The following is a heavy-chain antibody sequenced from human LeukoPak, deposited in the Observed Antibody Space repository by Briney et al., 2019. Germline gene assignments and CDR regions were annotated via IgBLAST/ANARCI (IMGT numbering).Heavy chain of an antibody. J-gene: IGHJ4*02. V-gene: IGHV3-30*02. CDR1: GFTFSSYG. CDR3: AKVALMITFGGALDY. Sequence: PGGSLRLSCAASGFTFSSYGMHWVRQAPGKGLERVAFIRYDGSNKYYADSVKGRFTISRDNSKNTLYLQMNSLRAEDTAVYYCAKVALMITFGGALDYWGQGTLVTVSS. CDR2: IRYDGSNK. D-gene: IGHD3-16*01.